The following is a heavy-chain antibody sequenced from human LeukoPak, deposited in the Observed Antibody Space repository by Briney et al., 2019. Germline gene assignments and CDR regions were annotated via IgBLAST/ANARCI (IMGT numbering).Heavy chain of an antibody. Sequence: LRLSCAASGFTFSSYGMHWVRQAPGKGLEWVAVIWYDGSKKYYADSVKGGFTISRDNSKKTLYLQMNSLRVEDTAVYYCAVEYNSSPYAFDIWGQGTKVTVSS. V-gene: IGHV3-33*01. CDR1: GFTFSSYG. D-gene: IGHD2/OR15-2a*01. J-gene: IGHJ3*02. CDR2: IWYDGSKK. CDR3: AVEYNSSPYAFDI.